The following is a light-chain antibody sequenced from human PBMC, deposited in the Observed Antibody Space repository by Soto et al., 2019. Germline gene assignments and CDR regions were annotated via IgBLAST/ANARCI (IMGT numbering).Light chain of an antibody. CDR3: SSFAGGGNPVL. Sequence: QSALTQPPSASGSLGQSVTISCTGTSSDVGGYNYVSWHQQHPGKAPKVMIYEVTERPPGVPDRFSGSKSGNPASLTVSGLQAEDAADYYCSSFAGGGNPVLLGGGTKLTVL. CDR2: EVT. V-gene: IGLV2-8*01. J-gene: IGLJ2*01. CDR1: SSDVGGYNY.